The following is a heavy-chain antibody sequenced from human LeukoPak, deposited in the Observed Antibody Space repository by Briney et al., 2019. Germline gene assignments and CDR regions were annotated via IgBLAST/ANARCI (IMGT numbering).Heavy chain of an antibody. D-gene: IGHD5/OR15-5a*01. V-gene: IGHV1-46*01. Sequence: KXSCKASGYTFTSYYMHWVRQAPGQGLEWMGIINPSGGSTSYAQKFQGRVTMTRDTSTSTVYMELSSLRSEDTAVYYCASPLLSVSAEYYYYGMDVWGQGTTVTVSS. J-gene: IGHJ6*02. CDR3: ASPLLSVSAEYYYYGMDV. CDR1: GYTFTSYY. CDR2: INPSGGST.